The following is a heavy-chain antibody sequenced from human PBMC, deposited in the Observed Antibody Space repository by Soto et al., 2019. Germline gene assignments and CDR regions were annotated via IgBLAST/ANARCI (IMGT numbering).Heavy chain of an antibody. J-gene: IGHJ6*03. D-gene: IGHD3-10*01. Sequence: TLSLTCTVSGGSISSYYWSWIRQPPGKGLEWIGYIYYSGSTNYNPSLKSRVTISVDTSKNQFSLKLSSVTAADTAVYYCARPGVRGAYYYYYMDVWGKGTTVTVSS. CDR3: ARPGVRGAYYYYYMDV. V-gene: IGHV4-59*01. CDR2: IYYSGST. CDR1: GGSISSYY.